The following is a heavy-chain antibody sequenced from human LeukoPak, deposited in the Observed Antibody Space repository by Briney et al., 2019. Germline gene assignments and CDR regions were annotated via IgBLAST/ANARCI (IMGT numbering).Heavy chain of an antibody. CDR3: AKGYSYGSDSYYYYMDV. CDR2: IYYSGST. D-gene: IGHD5-18*01. Sequence: SETLSLTCTVSGGSISSYYWSWIRQPPGKGLEWIGYIYYSGSTNYNPSLKSRVTISVDTSKNQFSLKLSSVTAADTAVYYCAKGYSYGSDSYYYYMDVWGKGTTVTVSS. CDR1: GGSISSYY. V-gene: IGHV4-59*01. J-gene: IGHJ6*03.